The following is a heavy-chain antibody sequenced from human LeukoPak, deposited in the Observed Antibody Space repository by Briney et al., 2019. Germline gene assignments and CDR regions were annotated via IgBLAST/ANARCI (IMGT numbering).Heavy chain of an antibody. Sequence: SQTLSLTCTVSGFSISSGSYYWSCMRQHPGKGLEWIGYIYYSGSTYYNPSLKSRVTISVDTSKNQSSLKLSSVTAADTAVYYCARTRSGYFDYWGQGTLVTVSS. CDR2: IYYSGST. CDR1: GFSISSGSYY. CDR3: ARTRSGYFDY. J-gene: IGHJ4*02. D-gene: IGHD2-15*01. V-gene: IGHV4-31*03.